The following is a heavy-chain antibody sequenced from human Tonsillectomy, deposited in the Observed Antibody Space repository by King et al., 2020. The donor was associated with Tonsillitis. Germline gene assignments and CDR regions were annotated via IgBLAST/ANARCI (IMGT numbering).Heavy chain of an antibody. CDR3: SKEGDSSGLTGIFDY. CDR1: GFTFDDYA. CDR2: ISWDGGST. D-gene: IGHD6-19*01. V-gene: IGHV3-43D*03. J-gene: IGHJ4*02. Sequence: QLVQSGGVVVQPGGSLRLSCAASGFTFDDYAMHWVRQAPGKGLEWVSLISWDGGSTYYADSVKGRFTISRDNSKNSLYLQMNSLRAEDTALYYCSKEGDSSGLTGIFDYWGQGTLVTVSA.